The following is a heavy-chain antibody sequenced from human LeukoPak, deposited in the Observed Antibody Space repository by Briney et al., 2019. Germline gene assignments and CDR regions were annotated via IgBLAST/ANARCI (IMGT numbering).Heavy chain of an antibody. J-gene: IGHJ5*02. D-gene: IGHD1-26*01. CDR3: AGPWDQVGFDP. CDR2: IFPKTGGT. Sequence: ASVKVSCKASVYTFTGYYLHWVRQAPGQRLEWMGWIFPKTGGTSYAQKFQGRVTMTRDTSISTAYMELSGLRSDDTAVYYCAGPWDQVGFDPWGQGTLVTVSS. V-gene: IGHV1-2*02. CDR1: VYTFTGYY.